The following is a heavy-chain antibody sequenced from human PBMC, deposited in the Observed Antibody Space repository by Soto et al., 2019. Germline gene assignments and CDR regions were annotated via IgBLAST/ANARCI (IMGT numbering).Heavy chain of an antibody. Sequence: GGSLRLSCEASEFSFSSYGMHWGRQAPGKGMEWVAFISYDGSYKYYADSVKGRFSVSRDNSKNTVHLQMNSLRVEDMAVYYCAKVTGYPVYWGQGTLVTVAS. CDR1: EFSFSSYG. CDR2: ISYDGSYK. D-gene: IGHD3-9*01. J-gene: IGHJ4*02. CDR3: AKVTGYPVY. V-gene: IGHV3-30*18.